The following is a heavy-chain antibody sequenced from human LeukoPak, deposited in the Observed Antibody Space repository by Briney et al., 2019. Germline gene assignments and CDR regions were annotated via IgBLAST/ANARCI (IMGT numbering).Heavy chain of an antibody. Sequence: GGSLRLSCAASGFTVDDYGMSWVRQAPGKGLEWEANIKQDGSEKYYVDSVKGRFTISRDNAKNSLYLQMNSLRAEDTAVYYCARGGSSSPYYYYYMDVWGKGTTVTVSS. V-gene: IGHV3-7*01. CDR1: GFTVDDYG. CDR2: IKQDGSEK. D-gene: IGHD6-6*01. CDR3: ARGGSSSPYYYYYMDV. J-gene: IGHJ6*03.